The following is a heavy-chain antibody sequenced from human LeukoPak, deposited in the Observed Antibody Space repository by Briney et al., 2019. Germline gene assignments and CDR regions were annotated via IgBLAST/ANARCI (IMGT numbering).Heavy chain of an antibody. CDR2: INPNSGGT. V-gene: IGHV1-2*02. D-gene: IGHD6-13*01. Sequence: ASVKVSCKASGYTFTGYYMRWVRQAPGQGLEWMGWINPNSGGTNYAQKFQGRVTMTRDTSISTAYMELSRLRSDDTAVYYCARDYGSSWDGDYWGQGTLVTVSS. CDR3: ARDYGSSWDGDY. CDR1: GYTFTGYY. J-gene: IGHJ4*02.